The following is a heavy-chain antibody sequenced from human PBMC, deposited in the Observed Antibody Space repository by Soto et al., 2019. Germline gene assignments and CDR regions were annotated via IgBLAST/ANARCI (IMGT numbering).Heavy chain of an antibody. J-gene: IGHJ6*02. CDR1: GGSFSGYY. CDR3: ARAPRYYDFWSGYHVRNYYYYGMDV. Sequence: SETLSLTCAVYGGSFSGYYWSWIHQPPGKGLEWIGEINHSGSTNYNPSLKSRVTISVDTSKNQFSLKLSSVTAADTAVYYCARAPRYYDFWSGYHVRNYYYYGMDVWGQGTTVTVSS. V-gene: IGHV4-34*01. CDR2: INHSGST. D-gene: IGHD3-3*01.